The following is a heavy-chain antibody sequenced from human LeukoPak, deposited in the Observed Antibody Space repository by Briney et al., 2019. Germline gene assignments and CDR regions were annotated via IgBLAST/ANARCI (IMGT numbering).Heavy chain of an antibody. D-gene: IGHD3-10*01. CDR3: VRGGSGTVVRGIAWAWFDP. V-gene: IGHV3-7*05. CDR1: GFTFSNYW. J-gene: IGHJ5*02. Sequence: GGSLRLSCVASGFTFSNYWMTWVRQAPGKGLEWVANIKPDGSAKHFVDSVRGRFTISRDNAKDSLYLQMNSLRAEDTAVYYCVRGGSGTVVRGIAWAWFDPWGQGTPVTVSS. CDR2: IKPDGSAK.